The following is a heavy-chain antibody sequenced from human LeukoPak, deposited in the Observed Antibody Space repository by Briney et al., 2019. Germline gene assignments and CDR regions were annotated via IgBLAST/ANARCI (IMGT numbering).Heavy chain of an antibody. CDR3: ARVKYYGSGSYYVNWFDP. CDR1: GYTSTSYD. D-gene: IGHD3-10*01. V-gene: IGHV1-8*01. J-gene: IGHJ5*02. CDR2: MNPNSGNT. Sequence: ASVKVSCKASGYTSTSYDINWVRQATGQGLEWMGWMNPNSGNTGYAQKFQGRVTMTRNTSISTAYMELSSLRSEDTAVYYCARVKYYGSGSYYVNWFDPWGQGTLVTVSS.